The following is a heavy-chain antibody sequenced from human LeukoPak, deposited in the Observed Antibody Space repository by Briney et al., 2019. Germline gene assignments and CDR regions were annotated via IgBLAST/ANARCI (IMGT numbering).Heavy chain of an antibody. D-gene: IGHD3-22*01. CDR1: GGSISSYY. CDR3: ARQDSSGFEFDH. V-gene: IGHV4-59*08. CDR2: IYYSGST. J-gene: IGHJ4*02. Sequence: SESLSLTCTVSGGSISSYYWSWIRQPPGKELEWIGYIYYSGSTNYNPSLKSRVTISVDTSKNQFSLKLSSVTAADTAVYYCARQDSSGFEFDHWGQGTLVTVSS.